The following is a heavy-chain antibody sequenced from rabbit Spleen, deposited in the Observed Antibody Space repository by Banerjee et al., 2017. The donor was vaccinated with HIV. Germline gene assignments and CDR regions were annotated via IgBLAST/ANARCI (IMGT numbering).Heavy chain of an antibody. CDR3: VREAGYAGYGPYYFNL. CDR1: GFDFSTYG. Sequence: QEPLVESGGGLVQPGGSLKLSCKASGFDFSTYGVSWVRQGPGKGLEWIGYIDPIFGTTNYATWVNGRFSISRENTQNTLYLQLNSLTVADTATYFCVREAGYAGYGPYYFNLWGPGTLVTVS. D-gene: IGHD7-1*01. V-gene: IGHV1S47*01. J-gene: IGHJ4*01. CDR2: IDPIFGTT.